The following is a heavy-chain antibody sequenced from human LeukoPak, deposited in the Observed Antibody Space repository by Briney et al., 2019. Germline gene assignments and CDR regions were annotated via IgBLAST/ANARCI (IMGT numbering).Heavy chain of an antibody. CDR3: ARGEERRQWLVTTHDAFDI. J-gene: IGHJ3*02. V-gene: IGHV4-39*07. CDR1: GGSISSSSYY. Sequence: PSETLSLTCTVSGGSISSSSYYWGWIRQPPGKGLEWSGGIYYSGSTYYNPSLKSRVTISVDTSKNHFSLKLSSVTAADTAVYYCARGEERRQWLVTTHDAFDIWGQGTMVTVSS. D-gene: IGHD6-19*01. CDR2: IYYSGST.